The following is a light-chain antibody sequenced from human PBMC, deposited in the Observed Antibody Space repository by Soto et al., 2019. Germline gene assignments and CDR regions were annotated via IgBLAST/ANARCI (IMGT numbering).Light chain of an antibody. V-gene: IGKV3-11*01. Sequence: EIVLTQSPATLYLSPGERATLSCRASLSVGNNLAWYQKKPGQAPGLLIYAASTRDTGIPARFSGSGSGTDFTLTLSSLEPEDFAVYYCQQHADWPLTFGGGTKGDIK. CDR1: LSVGNN. CDR2: AAS. J-gene: IGKJ4*01. CDR3: QQHADWPLT.